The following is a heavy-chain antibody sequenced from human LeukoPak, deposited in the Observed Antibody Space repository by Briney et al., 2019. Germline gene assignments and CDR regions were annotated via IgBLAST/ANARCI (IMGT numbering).Heavy chain of an antibody. D-gene: IGHD6-13*01. V-gene: IGHV3-23*01. CDR1: GFTFSSYA. CDR2: IRGGGDT. CDR3: SGHGSNSY. Sequence: GGSLRLSCAASGFTFSSYALSWFRQAPGKGLEWVSDIRGGGDTYYAESVKGRFTISRDNSKNTLYLQMNSLRAEDTALCYASGHGSNSYWGQGTLVTVSS. J-gene: IGHJ4*02.